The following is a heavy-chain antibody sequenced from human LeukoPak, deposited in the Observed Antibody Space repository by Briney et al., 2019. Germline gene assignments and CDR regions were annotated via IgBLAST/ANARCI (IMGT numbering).Heavy chain of an antibody. V-gene: IGHV1-2*04. Sequence: ASVQVSCKASGYTFTGYYMHWVRQAPGQGLEWVGWINPNSGGTNYAQKFQGWVTMTRDTSISTAYMELSRLRSDDTAVYCCARGGIAAAAYYFDYWGQGTLVTVSS. CDR1: GYTFTGYY. J-gene: IGHJ4*02. CDR3: ARGGIAAAAYYFDY. D-gene: IGHD6-13*01. CDR2: INPNSGGT.